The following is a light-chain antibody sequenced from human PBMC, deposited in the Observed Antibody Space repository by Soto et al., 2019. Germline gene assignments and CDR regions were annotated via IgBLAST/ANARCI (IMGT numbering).Light chain of an antibody. J-gene: IGKJ4*01. CDR2: AAS. Sequence: AIQMTQSPASFSASPGDRVTNTCRASQGISSYLVWYQQKPGKAPKLLIYAASTLQSGVPSRFSGSGSGTDFTLTISRPQSEDFATYYCQQYYSYPQLTFGGGTKVDIK. CDR3: QQYYSYPQLT. V-gene: IGKV1-8*01. CDR1: QGISSY.